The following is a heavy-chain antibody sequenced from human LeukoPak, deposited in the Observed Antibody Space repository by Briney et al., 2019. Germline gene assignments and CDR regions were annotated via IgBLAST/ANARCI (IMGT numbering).Heavy chain of an antibody. CDR1: GYSISSGYY. V-gene: IGHV4-38-2*02. Sequence: SETLSLTCTVSGYSISSGYYWGWIRQPPGKGLEWIGSIYHSGSTYYNPSLRSRVTISVDTSKNQFSLKLSSVTAADTAVYYCARLAYYDILTGYYNPLEYWGQGTLVTVSS. J-gene: IGHJ4*02. CDR2: IYHSGST. D-gene: IGHD3-9*01. CDR3: ARLAYYDILTGYYNPLEY.